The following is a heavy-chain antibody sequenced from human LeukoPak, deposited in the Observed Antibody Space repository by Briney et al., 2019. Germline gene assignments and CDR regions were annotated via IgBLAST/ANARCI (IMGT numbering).Heavy chain of an antibody. CDR3: ASSGWYLQYFDY. CDR2: IYTSGST. Sequence: SETLSLTCTVSGGSISSYYWSWIRQPAGKGLEWIGRIYTSGSTNYNPSLKSRVTMSVDTSKNQFSLKLSSVTAADTAVYYCASSGWYLQYFDYWGQGTLVTVSS. D-gene: IGHD6-19*01. J-gene: IGHJ4*02. CDR1: GGSISSYY. V-gene: IGHV4-4*07.